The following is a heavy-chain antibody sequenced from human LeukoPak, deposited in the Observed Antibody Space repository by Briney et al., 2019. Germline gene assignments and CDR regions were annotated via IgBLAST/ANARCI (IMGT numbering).Heavy chain of an antibody. CDR1: GFTVTNYG. J-gene: IGHJ4*02. Sequence: GGSLRLSCAASGFTVTNYGMVWVRQAPGKGLEWVANINPAGSEQYYVDSVKGRFTISRDNAQNSLSLQMNSLRAEDTAVYYCASGLAAPDYWGQGTLVTVSS. CDR2: INPAGSEQ. V-gene: IGHV3-7*05. D-gene: IGHD6-6*01. CDR3: ASGLAAPDY.